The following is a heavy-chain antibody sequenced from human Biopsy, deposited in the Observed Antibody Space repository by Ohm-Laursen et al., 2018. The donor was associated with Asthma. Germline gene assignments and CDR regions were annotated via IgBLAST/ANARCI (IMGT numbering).Heavy chain of an antibody. J-gene: IGHJ4*02. CDR3: ARFKRGYSYGYAGAFDY. CDR1: GFTFSSYS. Sequence: SLRLSCTASGFTFSSYSMNWVRQAPGKGLEWVSYISSSSRTIYYADSVKGRFTISRDNAKNSLYLQMNSLRDEDTAVYYCARFKRGYSYGYAGAFDYWGQGTLVTVSS. D-gene: IGHD5-18*01. CDR2: ISSSSRTI. V-gene: IGHV3-48*02.